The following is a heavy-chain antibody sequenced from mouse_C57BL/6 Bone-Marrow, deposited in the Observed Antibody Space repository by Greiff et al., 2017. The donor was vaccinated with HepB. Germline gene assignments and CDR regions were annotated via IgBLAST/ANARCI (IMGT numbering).Heavy chain of an antibody. Sequence: QVQLQQPGAELVKPGASVKLSCKASGYTFTSYWMLWVKQRPGQGLEWIGMIHPNSGSTNYNEKFKSKATLTVDKSSSTAYMQLSSLTSEDSAVYYCARIYYYGSSYDYWGQGTTLTVSS. J-gene: IGHJ2*01. CDR1: GYTFTSYW. V-gene: IGHV1-64*01. D-gene: IGHD1-1*01. CDR3: ARIYYYGSSYDY. CDR2: IHPNSGST.